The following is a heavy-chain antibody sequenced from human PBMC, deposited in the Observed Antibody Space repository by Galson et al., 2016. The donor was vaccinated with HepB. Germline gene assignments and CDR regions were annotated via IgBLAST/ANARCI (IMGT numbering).Heavy chain of an antibody. Sequence: SLRLSCAASGFTFSSFGFHWVRQAPGKGLEWVAVIWYDGSNKYYADSVKGRFTVSRDNSKNTLYLQMSGLRAEDTAVYYCAREFIVGAITSYGMDVWGQGTTVTVSS. CDR2: IWYDGSNK. D-gene: IGHD1-26*01. CDR3: AREFIVGAITSYGMDV. V-gene: IGHV3-33*01. CDR1: GFTFSSFG. J-gene: IGHJ6*02.